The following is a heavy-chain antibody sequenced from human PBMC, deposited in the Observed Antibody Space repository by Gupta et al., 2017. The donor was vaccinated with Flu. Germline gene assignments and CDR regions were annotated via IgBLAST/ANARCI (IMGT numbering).Heavy chain of an antibody. V-gene: IGHV3-74*01. CDR3: SRDTTGPNDC. Sequence: CGFTLSNEWGHWVRQAPGKGLVWVSRISPDGTRTYADSVKGRFTISRDIAENRLFLQMNSLKAEDTAVYYCSRDTTGPNDCWGQGTLVTVSS. J-gene: IGHJ1*01. CDR1: GFTLSNEW. D-gene: IGHD1-1*01. CDR2: ISPDGTRT.